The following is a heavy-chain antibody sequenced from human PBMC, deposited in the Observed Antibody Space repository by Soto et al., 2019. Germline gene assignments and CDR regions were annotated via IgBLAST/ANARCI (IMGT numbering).Heavy chain of an antibody. CDR2: TYYRSKWYN. D-gene: IGHD3-9*01. V-gene: IGHV6-1*01. CDR1: GDSVSSNSAA. J-gene: IGHJ6*02. Sequence: SQTLSLTCAISGDSVSSNSAAWNWIRQSPSRGLEWLGRTYYRSKWYNDYAVSVKSRITINPDTSKNQFSLQLNSVTPEDTAVYYCARDRRRYYDILTGYSPPYYYYGMDVWGQGTTVTAP. CDR3: ARDRRRYYDILTGYSPPYYYYGMDV.